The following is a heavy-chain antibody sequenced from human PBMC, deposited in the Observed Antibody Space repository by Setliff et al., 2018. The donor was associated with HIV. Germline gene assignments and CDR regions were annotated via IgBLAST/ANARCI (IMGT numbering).Heavy chain of an antibody. Sequence: SETLSLTCIVSRGSISSTSHYWGWVRQSPGRRLAWIGSIYYSGRTYYNPSLQIRVTKSVDTSTNQSSLDLTSVTAADTAVYFCAGEIAPAARLPNVGGPPPPGYYHYMDVWGKGTTVTVSS. J-gene: IGHJ6*03. CDR1: RGSISSTSHY. D-gene: IGHD3-16*01. V-gene: IGHV4-39*07. CDR3: AGEIAPAARLPNVGGPPPPGYYHYMDV. CDR2: IYYSGRT.